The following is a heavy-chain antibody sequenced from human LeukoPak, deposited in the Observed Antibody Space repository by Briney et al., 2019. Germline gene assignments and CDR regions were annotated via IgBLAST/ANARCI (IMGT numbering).Heavy chain of an antibody. J-gene: IGHJ3*02. Sequence: SETLSLTCAVYGGSFSGYYWSWIRQPPGKGLEWIGEINHSGSTNYNPSLKSRVTISVDTFKNQFSLKLSSVTAADTAVYYCARSLRNAFDIWGQGTMVTVSS. CDR3: ARSLRNAFDI. CDR1: GGSFSGYY. V-gene: IGHV4-34*01. D-gene: IGHD3-3*01. CDR2: INHSGST.